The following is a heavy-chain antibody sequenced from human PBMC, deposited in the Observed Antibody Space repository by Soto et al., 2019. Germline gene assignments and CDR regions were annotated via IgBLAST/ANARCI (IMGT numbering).Heavy chain of an antibody. J-gene: IGHJ5*01. CDR1: GDSVTSVNYY. Sequence: PSETLSLPCTVSGDSVTSVNYYWSWIRQPPGKGLELIGHIYYSGSSHYSPSLKSRVKISLDTSNNQFSLKVTCVTAADTAVYYSAMIPVDTYFIYWFDXWGQGTLVTVS. V-gene: IGHV4-61*01. CDR3: AMIPVDTYFIYWFDX. D-gene: IGHD2-21*01. CDR2: IYYSGSS.